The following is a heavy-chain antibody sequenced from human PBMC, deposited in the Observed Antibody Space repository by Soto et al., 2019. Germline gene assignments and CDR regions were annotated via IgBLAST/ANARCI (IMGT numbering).Heavy chain of an antibody. CDR2: IKQDGSEK. D-gene: IGHD2-2*01. CDR1: GFTFSTYW. Sequence: GGSLRLSCAASGFTFSTYWMTWVRQAPGKGLEWVANIKQDGSEKYYVDSVEGRFTISRDNAKNSLYLQMNSLRAEDTAVYYCARVPASHAFDIWGQGTMVTVSS. CDR3: ARVPASHAFDI. J-gene: IGHJ3*02. V-gene: IGHV3-7*01.